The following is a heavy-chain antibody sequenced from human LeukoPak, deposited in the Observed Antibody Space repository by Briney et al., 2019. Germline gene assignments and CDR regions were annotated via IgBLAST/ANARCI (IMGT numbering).Heavy chain of an antibody. Sequence: GGSLRLSCAASGFTFSSNWMHRVRQAPGKGLVWVSRINEDGSTTNYADSVKGRSTIFRDNAKNTLYLQMNSLRAEDTAVYYCVRDLGGRSGHWGQGTLVTVSS. CDR1: GFTFSSNW. D-gene: IGHD1-26*01. CDR2: INEDGSTT. J-gene: IGHJ4*02. CDR3: VRDLGGRSGH. V-gene: IGHV3-74*01.